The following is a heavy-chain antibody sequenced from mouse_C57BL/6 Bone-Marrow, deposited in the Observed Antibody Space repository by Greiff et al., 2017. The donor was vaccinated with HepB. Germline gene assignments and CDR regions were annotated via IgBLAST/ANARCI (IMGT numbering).Heavy chain of an antibody. CDR2: IDPSDSYT. J-gene: IGHJ4*01. CDR3: AIYYGNYVAMDY. Sequence: VQLQQPGAELVMPGASVKLSCKASGYTFTSYWMHWVKQRPGQGLEWIGEIDPSDSYTNYNQKFKGKSTFTVDKSSSTAYMQLSSLTSEDSAVYYCAIYYGNYVAMDYWGQGTSVTVSS. D-gene: IGHD2-1*01. CDR1: GYTFTSYW. V-gene: IGHV1-69*01.